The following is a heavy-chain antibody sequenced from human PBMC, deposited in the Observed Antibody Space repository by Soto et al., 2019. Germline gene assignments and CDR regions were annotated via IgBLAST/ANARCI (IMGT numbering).Heavy chain of an antibody. CDR2: IYPGDSDT. J-gene: IGHJ3*02. Sequence: PGESLKISCKGSGYSFTSYWIGWVRQMPGKGLEWMGIIYPGDSDTRYSPSFQGQVTISADKSISTAYLQWSSLKASDTAMFYFARFGRRRVGATQSDAFDIWGQGTMVTVSS. CDR3: ARFGRRRVGATQSDAFDI. V-gene: IGHV5-51*01. D-gene: IGHD1-26*01. CDR1: GYSFTSYW.